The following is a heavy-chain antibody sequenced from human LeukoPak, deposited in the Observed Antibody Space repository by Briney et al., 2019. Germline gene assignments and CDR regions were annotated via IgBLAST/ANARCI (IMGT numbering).Heavy chain of an antibody. D-gene: IGHD5-24*01. Sequence: PSETLSLTCTVSGGSISSSSYYWGWVRQPPGKGLEWIGSIYYSGSTYYNPSLKSRVTIAVDTSKNQFSLKLSSVTAADTAVYYCARGQIQRRLQYFDYWGQGPLVTVSS. CDR3: ARGQIQRRLQYFDY. CDR2: IYYSGST. CDR1: GGSISSSSYY. V-gene: IGHV4-39*01. J-gene: IGHJ4*02.